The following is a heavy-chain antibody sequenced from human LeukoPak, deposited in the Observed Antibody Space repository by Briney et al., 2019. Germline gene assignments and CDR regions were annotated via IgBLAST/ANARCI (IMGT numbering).Heavy chain of an antibody. V-gene: IGHV4-4*07. D-gene: IGHD2-2*01. CDR2: IYTSGST. J-gene: IGHJ3*02. Sequence: SETLSLTCTVSGGSISSYYWSWIRQPAGKGLEWIGRIYTSGSTNYNPSLKSRVTMSVDTSKNQFSLKLSSVTAADTAVYYCASYCSSTSCKRAFDTWGQGTMVTVSS. CDR3: ASYCSSTSCKRAFDT. CDR1: GGSISSYY.